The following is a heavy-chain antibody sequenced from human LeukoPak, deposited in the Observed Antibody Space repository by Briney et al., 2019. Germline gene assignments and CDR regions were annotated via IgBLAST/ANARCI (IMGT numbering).Heavy chain of an antibody. J-gene: IGHJ6*02. V-gene: IGHV4-34*01. CDR1: GGSFSGYY. D-gene: IGHD6-13*01. CDR3: ARVWIAAAGKIVDV. CDR2: INHSGST. Sequence: PSETLSLTCAVYGGSFSGYYWSWIRQPPGKGLEWIGEINHSGSTNYNPSLKSRVTISVDTSKNQFSLKLSSVTAADTAVYYCARVWIAAAGKIVDVWGQGTTVTVSS.